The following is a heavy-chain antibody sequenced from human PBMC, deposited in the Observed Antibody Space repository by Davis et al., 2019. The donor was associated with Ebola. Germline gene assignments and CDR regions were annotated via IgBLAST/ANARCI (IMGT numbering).Heavy chain of an antibody. Sequence: GESLKISCAASGFTFSSYEMNWVRQAPGKGLERISYISSSGSTKYYSDSVKGRFTVSRDNAANSLYLQMNSLRAEDTAVYYCALTKGKAARDFDHWGQGTRVTVSS. CDR3: ALTKGKAARDFDH. V-gene: IGHV3-48*03. CDR1: GFTFSSYE. J-gene: IGHJ4*02. CDR2: ISSSGSTK. D-gene: IGHD6-6*01.